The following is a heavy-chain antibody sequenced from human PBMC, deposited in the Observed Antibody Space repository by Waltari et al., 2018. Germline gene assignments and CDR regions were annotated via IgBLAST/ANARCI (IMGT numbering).Heavy chain of an antibody. V-gene: IGHV4-39*07. Sequence: QLQLQESGPGLVKPSETLSLTCTVSGGSISSSSYYWGWIRQPPGKGLEWIGSIYYSGSTYHNPPLKSRVTISVDTSKNQFSLKLSSVTAADTAVYYCARDPQQLGTRPYFDYWGQGTLVTVSS. CDR2: IYYSGST. D-gene: IGHD6-13*01. CDR3: ARDPQQLGTRPYFDY. J-gene: IGHJ4*02. CDR1: GGSISSSSYY.